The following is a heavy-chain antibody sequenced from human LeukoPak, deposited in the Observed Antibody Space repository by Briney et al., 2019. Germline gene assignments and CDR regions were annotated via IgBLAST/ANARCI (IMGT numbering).Heavy chain of an antibody. CDR3: ARDGGIVVDY. V-gene: IGHV3-23*01. Sequence: GGSLRLSCAASGFTFSSYAMSWVRQAPGKGLEWVSAISGSGDSTYYADSVKGRFTISRDNSKNTLYLQMNSLRAEDTAIYYCARDGGIVVDYWGQGTLVTVSS. CDR1: GFTFSSYA. D-gene: IGHD2-2*01. J-gene: IGHJ4*02. CDR2: ISGSGDST.